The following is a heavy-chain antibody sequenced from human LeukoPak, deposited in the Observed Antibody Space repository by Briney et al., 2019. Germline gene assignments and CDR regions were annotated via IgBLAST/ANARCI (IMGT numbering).Heavy chain of an antibody. CDR3: TTVREDYDSSGYEEYFQH. J-gene: IGHJ1*01. CDR1: GFTFSNAW. V-gene: IGHV3-15*01. CDR2: IKSKTDVGTT. Sequence: GGSLRLSCAASGFTFSNAWMSWVRQAPGKGLEWVGRIKSKTDVGTTDYAAPVKGRFTISRDDSKNTLYLQMNSLKTDDTAVYYCTTVREDYDSSGYEEYFQHWGQGTLVPVSS. D-gene: IGHD3-22*01.